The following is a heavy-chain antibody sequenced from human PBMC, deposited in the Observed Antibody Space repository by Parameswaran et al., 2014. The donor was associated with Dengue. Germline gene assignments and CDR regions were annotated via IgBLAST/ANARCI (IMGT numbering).Heavy chain of an antibody. J-gene: IGHJ4*02. V-gene: IGHV3-11*05. D-gene: IGHD4-23*01. Sequence: VRQAPGKGLEWVSYISSSSSYTNYADSVKGRFTISRDNAKNSLYLQMNSLRAEDTAVYYCARVTVVNGRFIYFDYWGQGTLVTVSS. CDR3: ARVTVVNGRFIYFDY. CDR2: ISSSSSYT.